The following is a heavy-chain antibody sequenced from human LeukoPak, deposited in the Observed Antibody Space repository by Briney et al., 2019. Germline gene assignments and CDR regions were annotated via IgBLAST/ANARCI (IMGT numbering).Heavy chain of an antibody. Sequence: PSETLSLTWAVYGGSFSGYFWNWIRQPPGKGLEWIGESNHSGSSNFNSSFKSRVTISVDTSKNQFSLKLNSVTAADTAVYYCARAGYCSGGSCYSDVFDMWGQGTMVTVSS. V-gene: IGHV4-34*01. CDR3: ARAGYCSGGSCYSDVFDM. D-gene: IGHD2-15*01. J-gene: IGHJ3*02. CDR1: GGSFSGYF. CDR2: SNHSGSS.